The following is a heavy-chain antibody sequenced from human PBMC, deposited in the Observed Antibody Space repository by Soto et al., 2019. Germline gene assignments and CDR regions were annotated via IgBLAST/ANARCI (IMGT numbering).Heavy chain of an antibody. J-gene: IGHJ6*02. D-gene: IGHD1-26*01. CDR3: AKLKNLGLNYYYGMHV. CDR1: GFTFSGYS. V-gene: IGHV3-30*18. Sequence: QVQLVESGGGGVQPGKSLRLSCAASGFTFSGYSMHWVRQAPGKGLEWVAVISSDGNHKYYAGSVKGRFTISRDNSRNTLSLQMNSLRVEATAVYYCAKLKNLGLNYYYGMHVWGQGTTVTGSS. CDR2: ISSDGNHK.